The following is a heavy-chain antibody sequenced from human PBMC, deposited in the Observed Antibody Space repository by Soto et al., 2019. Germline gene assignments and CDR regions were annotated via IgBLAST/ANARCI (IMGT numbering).Heavy chain of an antibody. V-gene: IGHV4-34*01. CDR2: INHSGST. J-gene: IGHJ3*02. Sequence: SETLSLTCAVYGGSFSGYYWSGIRQPPGQGLEWIGEINHSGSTNYNPSLKSRVTISVDTSKNQFSLKLSSVTAADTAVYYCARGRLRYYYDSSGYTIVDIWGQGTMVTVS. D-gene: IGHD3-22*01. CDR3: ARGRLRYYYDSSGYTIVDI. CDR1: GGSFSGYY.